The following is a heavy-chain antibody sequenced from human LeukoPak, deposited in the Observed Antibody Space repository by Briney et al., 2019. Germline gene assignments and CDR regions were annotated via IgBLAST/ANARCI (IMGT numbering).Heavy chain of an antibody. CDR2: INPNSGGT. D-gene: IGHD2-2*01. CDR1: GYIFISHY. V-gene: IGHV1-2*02. CDR3: ARDSRYCSSTSCSISDH. Sequence: GASVKVSCKASGYIFISHYMHWVRQAPGQGLEWMGWINPNSGGTNFAQKFLGRVTMTRDTSISTAYMELSRLRSDDTAVYFCARDSRYCSSTSCSISDHWGQGTLVTVSS. J-gene: IGHJ4*02.